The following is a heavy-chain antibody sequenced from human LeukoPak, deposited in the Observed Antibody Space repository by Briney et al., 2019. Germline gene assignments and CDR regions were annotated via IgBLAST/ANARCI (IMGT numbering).Heavy chain of an antibody. CDR1: GYTFISYD. CDR3: ARDTETAAGRGGFDY. V-gene: IGHV1-8*03. CDR2: MNPNSGNT. Sequence: GASVKVSCKASGYTFISYDINWVRQATGQGLEWMGWMNPNSGNTGYAQKFQGRVTITRDTSASTAYMELSSLRSEDTAVYYCARDTETAAGRGGFDYWGQGTLVTVSS. D-gene: IGHD6-13*01. J-gene: IGHJ4*02.